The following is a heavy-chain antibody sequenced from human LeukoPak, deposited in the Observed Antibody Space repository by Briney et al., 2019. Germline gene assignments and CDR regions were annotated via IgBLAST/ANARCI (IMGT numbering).Heavy chain of an antibody. CDR2: ISYEGSNK. V-gene: IGHV3-30*18. D-gene: IGHD3-22*01. Sequence: QPGRSLRLSCAASGFTFSSYGMHWVRQAPGKGLEWVAVISYEGSNKYYADSVKGRFTISRENSKNTLYLQMKIACVEDTVVYYCAKVWYYYDSSAADYWGQGTLVTVSS. CDR1: GFTFSSYG. J-gene: IGHJ4*02. CDR3: AKVWYYYDSSAADY.